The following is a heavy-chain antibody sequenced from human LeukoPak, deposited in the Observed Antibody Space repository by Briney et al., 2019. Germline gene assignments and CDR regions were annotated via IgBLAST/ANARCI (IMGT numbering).Heavy chain of an antibody. V-gene: IGHV1-69*05. Sequence: SVKISCKASGGTFSSYAISWVRQAPGQGLEWMGGIIPIFGTANYAQKFQGRVTITTDESTSTAYMELSSLRSEDTAVYYCARGAGAAAGQYYYYYYMDVWGKGTTVTVSS. D-gene: IGHD6-13*01. CDR3: ARGAGAAAGQYYYYYYMDV. CDR1: GGTFSSYA. J-gene: IGHJ6*03. CDR2: IIPIFGTA.